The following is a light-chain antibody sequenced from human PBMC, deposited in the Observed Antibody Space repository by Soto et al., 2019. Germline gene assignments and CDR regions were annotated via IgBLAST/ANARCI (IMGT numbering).Light chain of an antibody. Sequence: QSVLTQPPSASGTPGQKVTISGSGSSSNIGPNAVNWYQQLPGPAPKLLLYNNNKRPSGVSDRFSGSKSGTSASLAISGLQSDDEADYHCAAWDDSLNGLVFGTGTKLTVL. J-gene: IGLJ1*01. CDR2: NNN. V-gene: IGLV1-44*01. CDR3: AAWDDSLNGLV. CDR1: SSNIGPNA.